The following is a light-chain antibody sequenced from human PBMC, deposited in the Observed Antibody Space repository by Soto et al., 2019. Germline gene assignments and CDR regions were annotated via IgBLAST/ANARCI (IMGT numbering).Light chain of an antibody. Sequence: QSALTQPASVSGSPGQSITISCTGTSSDVGSYNLVSWYQQHPGKAPKLMIYEGSKRPSGVSNRFSGSKSGNTASLTISGLQAEDEADYYCCPYAGSLVFGGGTKVTVL. CDR1: SSDVGSYNL. CDR2: EGS. V-gene: IGLV2-23*01. CDR3: CPYAGSLV. J-gene: IGLJ2*01.